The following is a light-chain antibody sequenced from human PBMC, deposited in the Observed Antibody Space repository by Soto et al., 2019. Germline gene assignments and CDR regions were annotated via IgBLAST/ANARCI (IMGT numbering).Light chain of an antibody. CDR1: QSVSSSY. CDR2: GAS. CDR3: QQYGSSPVT. V-gene: IGKV3-20*01. Sequence: EIVLTQSRGTLSLSPGERATLSCRASQSVSSSYLAWYQQKPGQAPRLLIYGASSRATGIPDRFSGSGSGTDFTLTFSRLEPEDFAVYYCQQYGSSPVTFGQGTKVEIK. J-gene: IGKJ1*01.